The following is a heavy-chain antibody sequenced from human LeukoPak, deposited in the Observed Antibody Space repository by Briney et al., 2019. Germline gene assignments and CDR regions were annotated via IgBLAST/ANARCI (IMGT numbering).Heavy chain of an antibody. J-gene: IGHJ6*03. Sequence: SSETLSLTCAVYGGSFSGYYWSWIRQPPGKGLEWIGEINHSGSTNYNPSLKSRVTISVDTSKNQFSLKLSSVTAADTAVYYCARLPYSGSPNRAYYYYYYYMDVWGKGTTVTVSS. D-gene: IGHD1-26*01. CDR2: INHSGST. V-gene: IGHV4-34*01. CDR1: GGSFSGYY. CDR3: ARLPYSGSPNRAYYYYYYYMDV.